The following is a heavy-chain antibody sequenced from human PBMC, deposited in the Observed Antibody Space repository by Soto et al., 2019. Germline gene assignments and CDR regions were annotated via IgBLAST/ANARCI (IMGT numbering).Heavy chain of an antibody. CDR2: IKSKTDGGTT. V-gene: IGHV3-15*07. Sequence: EVQLVESGGGLVKPGGSLRLSCAASGFTFSNAWMNWVRQAPGKGLEWVGRIKSKTDGGTTDYAAPVKGRFNISRDDSQHTLYLQMNSLKTEDTAVYYCATARIAAALYYYYYGMDVWGQGTTVTVSS. J-gene: IGHJ6*02. D-gene: IGHD6-13*01. CDR1: GFTFSNAW. CDR3: ATARIAAALYYYYYGMDV.